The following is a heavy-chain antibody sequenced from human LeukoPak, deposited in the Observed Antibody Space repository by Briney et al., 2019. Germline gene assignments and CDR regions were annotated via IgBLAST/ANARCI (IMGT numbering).Heavy chain of an antibody. CDR3: TRDRPTGASRVFVVQ. Sequence: GGSLRLSCAATGFTFSSYAMTWVRQAPGKGLELVSSMRSGSRYIYYADLVWGRFTISRDNAKNSLYLLMNSLRAEDTAVYYCTRDRPTGASRVFVVQWGQGTLVTVSS. V-gene: IGHV3-21*01. CDR1: GFTFSSYA. J-gene: IGHJ4*02. CDR2: MRSGSRYI. D-gene: IGHD3-3*01.